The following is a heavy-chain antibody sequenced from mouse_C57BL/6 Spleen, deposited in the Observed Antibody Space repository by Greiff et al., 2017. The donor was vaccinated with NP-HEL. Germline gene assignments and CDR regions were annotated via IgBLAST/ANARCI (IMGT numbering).Heavy chain of an antibody. CDR1: GYAFSSYW. CDR2: IYPGDGDT. D-gene: IGHD2-13*01. J-gene: IGHJ4*01. V-gene: IGHV1-80*01. Sequence: QVQLQQSGAELVKPGASVKISCKASGYAFSSYWMNWVKRRPGKGLEWIGQIYPGDGDTNYNGKFKGKATLTADKSSSTAYMQLSSLTSEDSAVYFCARRVNAMDYWGQGTSVTVSS. CDR3: ARRVNAMDY.